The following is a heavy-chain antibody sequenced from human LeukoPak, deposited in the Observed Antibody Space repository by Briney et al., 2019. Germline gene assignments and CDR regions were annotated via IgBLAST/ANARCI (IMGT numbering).Heavy chain of an antibody. D-gene: IGHD2-15*01. J-gene: IGHJ4*02. CDR2: ISSSSSYI. V-gene: IGHV3-21*01. CDR3: ARERGSGDY. CDR1: GFTFSSYS. Sequence: GGSLRLSCAASGFTFSSYSMNWVRQAPGKGLEWVSSISSSSSYIYFADSVMGRFTISRDNAKNSLYLQMNSLRAEDTAVYYCARERGSGDYWGQGTLVTVSS.